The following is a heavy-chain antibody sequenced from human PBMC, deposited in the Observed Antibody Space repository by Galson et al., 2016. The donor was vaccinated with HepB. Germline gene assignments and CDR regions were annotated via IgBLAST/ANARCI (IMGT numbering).Heavy chain of an antibody. Sequence: CAISGDSVSSDSVAWNWIRQTPSRGLEWLGRTFYRSKWYNDYGVSVKSRISFNPDTSKNQFSLQLNSVTPEDTAIYYCARDQGPRRYLDIWGQGTMVTVFS. J-gene: IGHJ3*02. CDR2: TFYRSKWYN. V-gene: IGHV6-1*01. CDR3: ARDQGPRRYLDI. CDR1: GDSVSSDSVA. D-gene: IGHD1-1*01.